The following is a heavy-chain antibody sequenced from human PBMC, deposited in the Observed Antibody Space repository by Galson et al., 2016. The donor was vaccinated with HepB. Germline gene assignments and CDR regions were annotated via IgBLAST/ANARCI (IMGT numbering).Heavy chain of an antibody. Sequence: SLRLSCAASGFIFSTYGMHWVRQAPGKGLEWVAAISYDGNKKYYADSVIGRATISRDNSKNTVFLRVNSLRGEDTAVYYCAKPYGYSYGSYAFDIWGQGTMVTVSS. V-gene: IGHV3-30*18. CDR2: ISYDGNKK. CDR1: GFIFSTYG. D-gene: IGHD5-18*01. J-gene: IGHJ3*02. CDR3: AKPYGYSYGSYAFDI.